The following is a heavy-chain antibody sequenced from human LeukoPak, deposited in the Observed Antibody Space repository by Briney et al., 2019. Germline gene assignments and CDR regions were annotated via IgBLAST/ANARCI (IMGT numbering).Heavy chain of an antibody. V-gene: IGHV4-39*01. CDR1: GGSISSSSYY. CDR2: IYYSGST. D-gene: IGHD2-15*01. Sequence: SETLSLTCTVSGGSISSSSYYWGWIRQPPGKGLEWIGSIYYSGSTYYNPSLKSRVTISVDTSKNQFSLKLSSVTAADTAVYYCGRKGGGAAYSQHGGQGTLAPVS. J-gene: IGHJ1*01. CDR3: GRKGGGAAYSQH.